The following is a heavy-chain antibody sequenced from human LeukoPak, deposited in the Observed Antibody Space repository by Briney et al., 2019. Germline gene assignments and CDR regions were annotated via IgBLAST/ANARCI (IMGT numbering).Heavy chain of an antibody. CDR2: ISSSSSHI. D-gene: IGHD5-24*01. CDR3: ARSNYAERWLQLKI. Sequence: GGSLRLSCAASGFTFRSYSMNWVRQAPGKGLEWVSSISSSSSHIHYADSVKGRFTIFRDNAKNSLYLQMNSLRAEDTAVYYCARSNYAERWLQLKIWGQGTMVTVSS. V-gene: IGHV3-21*01. J-gene: IGHJ3*02. CDR1: GFTFRSYS.